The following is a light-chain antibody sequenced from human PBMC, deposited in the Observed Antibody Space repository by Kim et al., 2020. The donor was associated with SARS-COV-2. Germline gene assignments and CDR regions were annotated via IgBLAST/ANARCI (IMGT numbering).Light chain of an antibody. J-gene: IGKJ2*01. V-gene: IGKV1-5*03. Sequence: SASGGETVTISCRASQGLGGWLAWYQQKPGEAPNLLIYKTSILQSGVPSRFSGSISGAHFSLTITNLQPDYVATYYCQQYDSYSYTCGQGTKLEI. CDR3: QQYDSYSYT. CDR2: KTS. CDR1: QGLGGW.